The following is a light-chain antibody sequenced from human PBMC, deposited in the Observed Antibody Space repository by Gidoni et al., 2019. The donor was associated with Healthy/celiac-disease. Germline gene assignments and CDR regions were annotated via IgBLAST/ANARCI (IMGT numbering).Light chain of an antibody. J-gene: IGKJ1*01. CDR1: QRISSY. V-gene: IGKV1-39*01. Sequence: DIQLTPSPSSLSASVGDRVTITCRASQRISSYLNWYQQKPGKAPKLLIYAASSLQSGVPSRFSGSGSGTDFTLIISSLQPEDFATYYCQQSYSTPRTFGQXTKVEIK. CDR3: QQSYSTPRT. CDR2: AAS.